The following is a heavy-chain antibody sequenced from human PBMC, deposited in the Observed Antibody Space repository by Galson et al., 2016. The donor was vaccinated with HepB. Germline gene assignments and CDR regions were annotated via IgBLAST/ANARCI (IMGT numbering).Heavy chain of an antibody. V-gene: IGHV3-30-3*01. CDR1: GFTFSCCS. J-gene: IGHJ4*02. Sequence: SLRLSCAASGFTFSCCSLHWVRQAPGKGLEWVAVISNDGSNKYYADSVKGRFTISRDNSKNTVFVEMHSLRADDTGVYYCARANWKYSAYYYDFWGQGTLVTVSS. CDR3: ARANWKYSAYYYDF. CDR2: ISNDGSNK. D-gene: IGHD1-7*01.